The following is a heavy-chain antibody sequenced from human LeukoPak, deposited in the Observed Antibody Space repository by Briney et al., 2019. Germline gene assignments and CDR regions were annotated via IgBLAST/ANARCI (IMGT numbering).Heavy chain of an antibody. CDR2: IYPGDSDT. J-gene: IGHJ6*04. D-gene: IGHD4-17*01. CDR3: ARLPNDYDDQKRYYYYGMDV. V-gene: IGHV5-51*01. Sequence: GESLKISCKGSGYSFTSYWIGWVRQMPGKGLEWMGIIYPGDSDTRYSPSFQGQVTISADKSISTAYLQWSSLKASDTAMYYCARLPNDYDDQKRYYYYGMDVWGKGTTVTVSS. CDR1: GYSFTSYW.